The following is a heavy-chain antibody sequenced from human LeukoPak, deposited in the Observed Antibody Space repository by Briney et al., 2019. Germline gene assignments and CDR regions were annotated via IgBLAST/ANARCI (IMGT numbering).Heavy chain of an antibody. CDR1: GVSFSGYY. CDR2: INHSGST. D-gene: IGHD1-14*01. J-gene: IGHJ4*02. CDR3: ASELPRTRYIDY. Sequence: SETLSLTCAVYGVSFSGYYWSWIRQPPGKGLEWIGEINHSGSTNYNPSLKSRVTISVDTSKNRFSLKLSSVTAADTAVYYCASELPRTRYIDYWGQGTLVTVSS. V-gene: IGHV4-34*01.